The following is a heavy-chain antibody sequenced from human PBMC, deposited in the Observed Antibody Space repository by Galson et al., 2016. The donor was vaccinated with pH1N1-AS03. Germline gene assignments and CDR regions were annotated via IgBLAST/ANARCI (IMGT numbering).Heavy chain of an antibody. J-gene: IGHJ4*02. CDR3: ARVWGAAAGSFDY. D-gene: IGHD6-13*01. CDR1: GFSLSTGGVH. V-gene: IGHV2-5*02. CDR2: IFWDGET. Sequence: PALVKPTQTLTLTCTFSGFSLSTGGVHVAWIRQPPGKALEWLALIFWDGETRYRPSLRSRLTISKDTSKNQVVLTMTNMDPVDTATYYCARVWGAAAGSFDYWGPGNLVVVSS.